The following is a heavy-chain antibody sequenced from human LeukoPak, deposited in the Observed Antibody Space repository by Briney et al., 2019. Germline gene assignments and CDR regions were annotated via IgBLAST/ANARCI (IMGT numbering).Heavy chain of an antibody. J-gene: IGHJ6*04. Sequence: TGGSLRLSCAASGFTFSSYEMNWVRQAPGKGREGVSYISSSGSTIYYADSVKGRFTISRENDKNSLYMQMNSLRAEDTAVYYCAELGITMIGGVWGKGTTVTISS. D-gene: IGHD3-10*02. V-gene: IGHV3-48*03. CDR3: AELGITMIGGV. CDR1: GFTFSSYE. CDR2: ISSSGSTI.